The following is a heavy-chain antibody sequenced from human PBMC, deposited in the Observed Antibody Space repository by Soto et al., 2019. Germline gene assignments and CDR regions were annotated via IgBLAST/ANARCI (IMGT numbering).Heavy chain of an antibody. CDR3: AGLGYCSGGSCYFGLYYYMDV. D-gene: IGHD2-15*01. V-gene: IGHV1-69*02. Sequence: QVQLVQSGAEVKKPGSSVKVSCKASGGTFSSYTISWVRQAPGQGLEWMGRIIPILGIANYAQKFQGRVTFTADKSTRKAYRGLSSLGSEDTAVFYFAGLGYCSGGSCYFGLYYYMDVWGKGTTVTVSS. CDR1: GGTFSSYT. J-gene: IGHJ6*03. CDR2: IIPILGIA.